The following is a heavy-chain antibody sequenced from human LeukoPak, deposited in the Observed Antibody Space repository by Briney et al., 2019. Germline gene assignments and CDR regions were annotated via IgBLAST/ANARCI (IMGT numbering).Heavy chain of an antibody. CDR3: ARDLLKYYFDY. Sequence: GRSLRLSCAASGFTFSNYAMHWVRQAPGKGLEWVTVIASDGNDKHYADSMKGRFTVFRDNSKNTLYLQMNSLRAEDTAVYYCARDLLKYYFDYWGQGTLVTVSS. J-gene: IGHJ4*02. V-gene: IGHV3-33*05. CDR1: GFTFSNYA. CDR2: IASDGNDK.